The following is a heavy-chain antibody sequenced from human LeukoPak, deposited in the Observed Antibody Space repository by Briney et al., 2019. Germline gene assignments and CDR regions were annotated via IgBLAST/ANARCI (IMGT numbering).Heavy chain of an antibody. D-gene: IGHD1-14*01. V-gene: IGHV4-34*01. J-gene: IGHJ4*02. CDR3: ASRRPSTRIDY. CDR2: INNSGST. Sequence: PSESLSLTCAVYGGSFSGYCWSWIRQPPGKGLEWVGEINNSGSTNYNPSLTSRLTITQDPTKDQFPLKMRSATAADAAEYYCASRRPSTRIDYCGQGTLITVSS. CDR1: GGSFSGYC.